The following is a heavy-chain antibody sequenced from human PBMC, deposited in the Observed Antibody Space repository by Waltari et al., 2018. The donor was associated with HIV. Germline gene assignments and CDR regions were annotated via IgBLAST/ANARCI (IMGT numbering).Heavy chain of an antibody. D-gene: IGHD2-8*01. CDR3: AGGPNWD. Sequence: VKLVEAGGGLVQPGGSLRLPCEASGFDLSSYWMTWVRQAPGKGLEWVANINQNGSEQYYAESVKGRFTISRDNAKKSLSLQMNSLRVADSAIYYCAGGPNWDWGQGIPVTVSS. J-gene: IGHJ4*02. V-gene: IGHV3-7*04. CDR1: GFDLSSYW. CDR2: INQNGSEQ.